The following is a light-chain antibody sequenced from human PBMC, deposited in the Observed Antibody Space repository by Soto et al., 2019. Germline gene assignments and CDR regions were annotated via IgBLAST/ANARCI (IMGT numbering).Light chain of an antibody. J-gene: IGKJ5*01. CDR3: QQLHSYPFT. CDR2: AAT. Sequence: DIQMTQSPSTLSGSVGDRVTITCRASQTISSWLAWYHQQPGKAPKLLIYAATTLQSGVPSRFSGSGSGTDFTLTINSLQPEDFATYYCQQLHSYPFTFGQGTRLEIK. V-gene: IGKV1-9*01. CDR1: QTISSW.